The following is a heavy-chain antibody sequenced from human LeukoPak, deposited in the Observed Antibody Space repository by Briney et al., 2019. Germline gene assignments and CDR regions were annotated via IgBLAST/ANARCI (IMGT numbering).Heavy chain of an antibody. Sequence: GGSLRLSCAASGFTFSNYWMSWVRQAPGKGLEWVANIKQDRSEKYYVDSVKGRFTISRDNAKNSLYLQMNSLRAEDTAVYYCARREAATGKKYFQYWGQGTLVTVSS. CDR3: ARREAATGKKYFQY. V-gene: IGHV3-7*01. CDR2: IKQDRSEK. J-gene: IGHJ1*01. D-gene: IGHD6-13*01. CDR1: GFTFSNYW.